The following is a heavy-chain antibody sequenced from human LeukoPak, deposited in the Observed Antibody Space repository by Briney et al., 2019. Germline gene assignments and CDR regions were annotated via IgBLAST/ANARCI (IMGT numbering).Heavy chain of an antibody. CDR2: ISGSSSGSTSIT. CDR3: ARDFWTGYYTED. J-gene: IGHJ4*02. V-gene: IGHV3-48*04. Sequence: GGSLRLSCEFSGIIFSTYAMNWVRQAPGKGLEWISYISGSSSGSTSITQYADSVKGRFTISRDNAKNSLHLQMDSLSAEDTAVYYCARDFWTGYYTEDWGQGALVIVSS. CDR1: GIIFSTYA. D-gene: IGHD3/OR15-3a*01.